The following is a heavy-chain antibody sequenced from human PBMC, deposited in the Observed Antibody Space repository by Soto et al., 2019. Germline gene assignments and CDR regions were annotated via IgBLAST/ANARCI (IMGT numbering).Heavy chain of an antibody. Sequence: QVQLVESGGGVVQPGRSLRLSCAASGFTFSSYGMHWVRQAPGKGLEWVAVIWYDGSNKYYADSVKGRFTISRDNSKNTLYLQMTGLRAEDTAVYYCASSIAARPAAIYYDYGMDVWGQGTTVTVSS. D-gene: IGHD6-6*01. J-gene: IGHJ6*02. V-gene: IGHV3-33*01. CDR3: ASSIAARPAAIYYDYGMDV. CDR1: GFTFSSYG. CDR2: IWYDGSNK.